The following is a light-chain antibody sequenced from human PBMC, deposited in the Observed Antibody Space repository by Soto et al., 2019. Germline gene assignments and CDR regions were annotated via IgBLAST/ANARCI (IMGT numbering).Light chain of an antibody. Sequence: EIVRTQSPATLSVSPGERATLSCWASHSVTTHLAWFQQRPGQTPRLLIYDASTRAPGIPARFSGRGSGADFTLTISSLEPEDFAVYYCQQRSDSITFGKGTRLEIK. V-gene: IGKV3-11*01. CDR1: HSVTTH. CDR3: QQRSDSIT. J-gene: IGKJ5*01. CDR2: DAS.